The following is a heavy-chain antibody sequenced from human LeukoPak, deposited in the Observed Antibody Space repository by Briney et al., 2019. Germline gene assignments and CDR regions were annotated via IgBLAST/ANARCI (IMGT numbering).Heavy chain of an antibody. V-gene: IGHV3-20*04. J-gene: IGHJ4*02. CDR3: ARDLSSSWYSPAY. D-gene: IGHD6-13*01. Sequence: PGGSLRLSCAASGLAIADHGMSWVRQVPGRGLEWVSGINWDGGATSYAVSVEGRFTISRDNARNFLYLQMNSLRDEDTAMYFCARDLSSSWYSPAYWGQGTQVTVSS. CDR2: INWDGGAT. CDR1: GLAIADHG.